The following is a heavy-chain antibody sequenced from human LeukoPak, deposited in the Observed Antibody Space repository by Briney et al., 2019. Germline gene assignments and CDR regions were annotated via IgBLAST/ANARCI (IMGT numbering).Heavy chain of an antibody. Sequence: GGSLRLSCAASGFTFSSYWMTWVRQAPGKGLEWVANIKQDGSEKYYVDSVKGRFTISRDNATNSLYLQMNSLRAEDPAVYYCARKDSNYYFDYWGQGTLVTVSS. CDR3: ARKDSNYYFDY. J-gene: IGHJ4*02. CDR1: GFTFSSYW. V-gene: IGHV3-7*01. CDR2: IKQDGSEK. D-gene: IGHD4-11*01.